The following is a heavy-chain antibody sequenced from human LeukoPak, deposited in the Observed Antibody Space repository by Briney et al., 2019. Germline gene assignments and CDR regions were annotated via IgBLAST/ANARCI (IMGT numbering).Heavy chain of an antibody. D-gene: IGHD6-19*01. V-gene: IGHV3-20*04. J-gene: IGHJ3*02. CDR1: GFTFDDYG. Sequence: GGSLRLSCAASGFTFDDYGMSWVRQAPGKGLDWVSGINWNGGSTGYADSVKGRFTISRDNAKNSLYLQMNSLRAEDTALYYCARDLVAGTTTGAFDIWGRGTMVTVSS. CDR2: INWNGGST. CDR3: ARDLVAGTTTGAFDI.